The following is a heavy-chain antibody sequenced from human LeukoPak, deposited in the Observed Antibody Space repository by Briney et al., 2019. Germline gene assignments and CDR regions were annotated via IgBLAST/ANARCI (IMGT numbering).Heavy chain of an antibody. CDR1: GGSISSYY. CDR3: ARDASYDILTGYYTEYNWFDP. J-gene: IGHJ5*02. Sequence: PSETLSLTCTVSGGSISSYYWSWIRQPPGKRLEWIGYIYYSGSTSYNPSLKSRVTISVDTSKNQFSLKLSSVTAADTAVYYCARDASYDILTGYYTEYNWFDPWGQGTLVTVSS. D-gene: IGHD3-9*01. V-gene: IGHV4-59*01. CDR2: IYYSGST.